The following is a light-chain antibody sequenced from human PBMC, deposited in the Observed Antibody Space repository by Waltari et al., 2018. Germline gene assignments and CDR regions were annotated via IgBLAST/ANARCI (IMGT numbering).Light chain of an antibody. Sequence: LMTQSPDSLAVSLGERATNHCKSGQSILYSANNKNYLSWYQQKPGQPPKLLIYWASTRESGVPERFSGSGSGANFTLTISSLQAEDAAVYYCQQYYTFPTFGQGTKLEIK. CDR3: QQYYTFPT. V-gene: IGKV4-1*01. CDR1: QSILYSANNKNY. CDR2: WAS. J-gene: IGKJ2*01.